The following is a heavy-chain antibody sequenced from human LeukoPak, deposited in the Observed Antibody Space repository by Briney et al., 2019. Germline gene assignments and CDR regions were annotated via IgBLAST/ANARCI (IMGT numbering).Heavy chain of an antibody. CDR1: GFTFSSYA. J-gene: IGHJ4*02. CDR2: ISGSGGST. D-gene: IGHD3-10*01. Sequence: GGSLRLSCAASGFTFSSYAMSWVRQAPGKGLEWVSAISGSGGSTYYADSVQGRFTISRDNSKNTLYLQMNSLRAEDTAVYYCAKDRKQWFRELVLFDYWGQGTLVTVSS. CDR3: AKDRKQWFRELVLFDY. V-gene: IGHV3-23*01.